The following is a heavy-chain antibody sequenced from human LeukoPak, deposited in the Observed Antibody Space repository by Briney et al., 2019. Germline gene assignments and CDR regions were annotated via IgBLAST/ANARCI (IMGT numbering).Heavy chain of an antibody. J-gene: IGHJ4*02. CDR1: GGAISSGSYY. D-gene: IGHD5-18*01. CDR3: ARERTDTSMDY. CDR2: IYTSGST. V-gene: IGHV4-61*02. Sequence: SETLSLTCTVSGGAISSGSYYWTWIRQPAGKGLEWIGRIYTSGSTNHNPSLKSRVTISLDTSKNQFSLKLISVTAADTAVYFCARERTDTSMDYWGQGTLVTVSS.